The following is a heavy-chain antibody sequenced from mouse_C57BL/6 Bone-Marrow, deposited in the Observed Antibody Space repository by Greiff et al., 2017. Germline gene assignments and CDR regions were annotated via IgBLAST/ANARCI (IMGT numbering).Heavy chain of an antibody. CDR3: ASEGYGGSDADY. J-gene: IGHJ2*01. D-gene: IGHD1-1*02. CDR1: GYTFTSYW. V-gene: IGHV1-64*01. Sequence: VKLQQPGAELVKPGASVKLSCKASGYTFTSYWMHWVKQRPGQGLEWIGMIHPNSGSTNYNEKFKSKATLTADNSSSTAYMKLSSLTSEDSTVYYCASEGYGGSDADYWGQGTTLTVSS. CDR2: IHPNSGST.